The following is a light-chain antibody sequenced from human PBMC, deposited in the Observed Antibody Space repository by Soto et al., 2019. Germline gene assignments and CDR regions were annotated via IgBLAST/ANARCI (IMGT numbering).Light chain of an antibody. J-gene: IGLJ2*01. Sequence: QSVLTQPPSMSASPGQTITISCSGARSNIGKNTLNWFQQLKGSASTLLISTPNHRPSGVRDRFSAYKSGTSASLTISGLRSDDEADYYWAAWDDILNIVVLGGGTKLTVL. CDR2: TPN. CDR1: RSNIGKNT. V-gene: IGLV1-44*01. CDR3: AAWDDILNIVV.